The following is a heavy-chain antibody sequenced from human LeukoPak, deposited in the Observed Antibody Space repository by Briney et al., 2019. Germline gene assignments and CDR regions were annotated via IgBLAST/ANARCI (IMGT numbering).Heavy chain of an antibody. CDR2: ISGSGGST. CDR1: GFTVSSYA. V-gene: IGHV3-23*01. Sequence: GGSLRLSCAASGFTVSSYAMSWVRQAPGKGLEWVSAISGSGGSTYYADSAKGRFTISRENSKNTLYLQMNTLRPEDTAVYSCAKNGRGYSSDYFDYWGQGTLVTVSS. J-gene: IGHJ4*02. D-gene: IGHD5-18*01. CDR3: AKNGRGYSSDYFDY.